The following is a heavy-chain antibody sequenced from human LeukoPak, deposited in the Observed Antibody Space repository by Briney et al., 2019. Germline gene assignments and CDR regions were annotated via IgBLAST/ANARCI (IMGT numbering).Heavy chain of an antibody. D-gene: IGHD2-21*01. CDR1: GYTFTGYY. CDR3: AREKWPVVIAIGEFDY. J-gene: IGHJ4*02. Sequence: ASVKVSCKASGYTFTGYYMHWVRQAPGQGLEWMGRINPNSGGTNYAQKFQGRVTMTRDTSISTAYMELSRLRSEDTAVYYCAREKWPVVIAIGEFDYWGQGTLVTVSS. CDR2: INPNSGGT. V-gene: IGHV1-2*06.